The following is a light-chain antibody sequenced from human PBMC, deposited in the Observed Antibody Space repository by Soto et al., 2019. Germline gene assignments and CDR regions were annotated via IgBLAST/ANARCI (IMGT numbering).Light chain of an antibody. CDR2: LESGGSY. V-gene: IGLV4-60*02. CDR3: ETWDRNTRV. J-gene: IGLJ2*01. Sequence: QPVLTQSSSASASLGSSVKLTCTLSSGHSTYIIAWHQQQPGKAPRYLMKLESGGSYNKGSGVPGRFSGSSSGADRYLAISNLQFEDEADYYCETWDRNTRVFGGGTKVTVL. CDR1: SGHSTYI.